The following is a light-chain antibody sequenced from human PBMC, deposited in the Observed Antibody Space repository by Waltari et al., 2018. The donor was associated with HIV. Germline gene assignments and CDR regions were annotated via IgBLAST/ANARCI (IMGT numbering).Light chain of an antibody. CDR2: DVN. V-gene: IGLV2-14*03. J-gene: IGLJ1*01. CDR3: RSYTSGSTYV. CDR1: SSDVGGSNH. Sequence: QSALTQPASVSGSPGQSITISCTGTSSDVGGSNHVSCYQQHPGKAPQLMIYDVNNRPSGVSNRFSGSKSGNTASLTISGLQTEDEADYYCRSYTSGSTYVFGTGTTVTVL.